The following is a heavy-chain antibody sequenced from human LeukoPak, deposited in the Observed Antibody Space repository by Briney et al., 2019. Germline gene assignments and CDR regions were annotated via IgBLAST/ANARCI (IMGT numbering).Heavy chain of an antibody. J-gene: IGHJ4*02. CDR1: GYTFTGYY. D-gene: IGHD4-17*01. Sequence: ASVKVSCKASGYTFTGYYLHWVRQAPGQGLEWMGWINPNSGGTNYAQKFQGRVTMTRDTSISTAYMELSRLRSDDTAVYYCARDLAPDEDPIPTVTTSAFDYWGQGTLVTVSS. CDR2: INPNSGGT. V-gene: IGHV1-2*02. CDR3: ARDLAPDEDPIPTVTTSAFDY.